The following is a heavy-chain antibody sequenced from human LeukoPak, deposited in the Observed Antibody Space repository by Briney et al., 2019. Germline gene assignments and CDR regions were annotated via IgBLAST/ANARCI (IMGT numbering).Heavy chain of an antibody. Sequence: SETLSLTCTVSGYSISSGYYWGWIRQPPGKGLEWIGSIYHSGSTYYNPSLKSRVTISVDTSKNQFSLKLSSVTAADTAVYYCAKSDYYDSSGYYPSFAYWGQGTLVTVSS. CDR1: GYSISSGYY. CDR3: AKSDYYDSSGYYPSFAY. D-gene: IGHD3-22*01. J-gene: IGHJ4*02. CDR2: IYHSGST. V-gene: IGHV4-38-2*02.